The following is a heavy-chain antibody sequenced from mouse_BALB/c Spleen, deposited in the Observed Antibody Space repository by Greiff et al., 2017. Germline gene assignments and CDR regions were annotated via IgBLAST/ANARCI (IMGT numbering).Heavy chain of an antibody. Sequence: LQESGAELAKPGASVKMSCKASGYTFTSYWMHWVKQRPGQGLEWIGYINPSTGYTEYNQKFKDKATLTADKSSSTAYMQLSSLTSEDSAVYYCASITTDAMDYWGQGTSVTVSS. CDR3: ASITTDAMDY. D-gene: IGHD1-1*01. V-gene: IGHV1-7*01. CDR2: INPSTGYT. CDR1: GYTFTSYW. J-gene: IGHJ4*01.